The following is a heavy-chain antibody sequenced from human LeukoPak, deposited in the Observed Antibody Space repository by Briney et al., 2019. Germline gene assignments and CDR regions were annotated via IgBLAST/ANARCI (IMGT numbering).Heavy chain of an antibody. V-gene: IGHV4-59*01. D-gene: IGHD3-10*01. J-gene: IGHJ4*02. CDR1: GGSISSYY. Sequence: SETLSLTCTVSGGSISSYYWSWIRQPPGKGLEWIGYIYYSGSTNYNPSLKSRVTISVDTSKNQFSLKLSSVTAADTAVYYCARSVIIRGLYYFDYWGQGTLVTVSS. CDR2: IYYSGST. CDR3: ARSVIIRGLYYFDY.